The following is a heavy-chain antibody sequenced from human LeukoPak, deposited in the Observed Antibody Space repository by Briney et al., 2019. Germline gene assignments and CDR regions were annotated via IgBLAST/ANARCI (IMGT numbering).Heavy chain of an antibody. CDR3: AKDDSGIAARRDYYYYMDV. V-gene: IGHV3-30*18. Sequence: PGGSLRLSCAASGFSFSSSGMHWVRQAPGKGLEWVSVISHDGSNKYYADSVKGRFTISRDDSKNTLYLQMNSLRAEDTPVYYCAKDDSGIAARRDYYYYMDVWGKGTTVTVSS. J-gene: IGHJ6*03. CDR1: GFSFSSSG. D-gene: IGHD6-6*01. CDR2: ISHDGSNK.